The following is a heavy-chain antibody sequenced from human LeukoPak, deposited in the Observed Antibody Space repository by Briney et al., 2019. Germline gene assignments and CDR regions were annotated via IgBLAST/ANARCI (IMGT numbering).Heavy chain of an antibody. J-gene: IGHJ5*02. D-gene: IGHD2-15*01. V-gene: IGHV4-39*01. CDR2: IYYSGST. CDR3: AIVVVVAAKHRFDP. CDR1: GGSISSSSYY. Sequence: PSETLSLTCTVSGGSISSSSYYWGWIRQPPGKGLEWIGSIYYSGSTYYNPSLKSRVTISVDTSKNQFSLKLSSVTAADTAVYYCAIVVVVAAKHRFDPWGQGTLVTVSS.